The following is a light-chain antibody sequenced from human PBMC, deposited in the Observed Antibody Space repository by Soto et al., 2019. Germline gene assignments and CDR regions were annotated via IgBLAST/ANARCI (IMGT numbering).Light chain of an antibody. CDR2: SAS. J-gene: IGKJ1*01. V-gene: IGKV3-20*01. CDR1: QGVXNNH. Sequence: IVLTQYAGTLSLSPGEGATLSCRASQGVXNNHRGWYQQNPGQAPSSLXFSASFRATGSPDRLSGSGSATDFTLTISRLEPEYFAVYYFQQYGSAPWTFGQGTKVDIK. CDR3: QQYGSAPWT.